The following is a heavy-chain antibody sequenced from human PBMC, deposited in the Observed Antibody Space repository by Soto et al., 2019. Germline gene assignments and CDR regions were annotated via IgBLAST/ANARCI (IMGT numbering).Heavy chain of an antibody. V-gene: IGHV1-8*01. CDR3: ASGVITGTTVDYYYGMDV. D-gene: IGHD1-1*01. CDR1: GYTFTSYD. CDR2: MNPNSGNT. J-gene: IGHJ6*02. Sequence: ASVKVSCKASGYTFTSYDINWVRQATGQGLEWMGWMNPNSGNTGYAQKFQGRVTMTRNTSISTAYMELSSLRSEDTAVYYCASGVITGTTVDYYYGMDVWGQGTTVTVSS.